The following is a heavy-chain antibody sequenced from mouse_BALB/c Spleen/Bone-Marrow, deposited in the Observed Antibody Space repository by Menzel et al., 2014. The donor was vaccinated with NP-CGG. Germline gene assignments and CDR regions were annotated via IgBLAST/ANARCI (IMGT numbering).Heavy chain of an antibody. D-gene: IGHD2-4*01. J-gene: IGHJ2*01. CDR3: YYDYDEGY. CDR2: INPYNDGT. V-gene: IGHV1-14*01. Sequence: EVKLLESGPELVKPGASVKMSCTASGYKFTSYVMHWVKQKPGQGLEWIGYINPYNDGTKYNEKFKGKATLTSDKSSNTAYMELSSLTSEDSAVYYCYYDYDEGYWGQGTTLTVSS. CDR1: GYKFTSYV.